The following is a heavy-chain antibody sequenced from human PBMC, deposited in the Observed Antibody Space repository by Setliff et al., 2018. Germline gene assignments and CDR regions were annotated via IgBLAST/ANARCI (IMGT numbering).Heavy chain of an antibody. CDR1: GGPISSYY. Sequence: SETLSLTCTVSGGPISSYYWSWIRQPAGKGLEWIGHIYIGGSANYNPSLKSRVSISIDTSKNQFSLNVRSVTAADTAVYYCARESRYYYDNLGTLDYWGQGTLVTVSS. CDR3: ARESRYYYDNLGTLDY. V-gene: IGHV4-4*07. D-gene: IGHD3-22*01. J-gene: IGHJ4*02. CDR2: IYIGGSA.